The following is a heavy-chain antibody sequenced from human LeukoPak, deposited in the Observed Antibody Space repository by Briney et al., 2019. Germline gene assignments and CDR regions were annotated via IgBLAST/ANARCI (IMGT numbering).Heavy chain of an antibody. Sequence: ASVKVSCKASGYTFTSYDINWVRQATGQGLEWMGWMNPNSGNTGYAQKFQGRVTMTRNTSISTAYMELSSLRSEDTAVYYCARGMYYYGSGSLNWFDPWGQGTLVTVSS. CDR2: MNPNSGNT. J-gene: IGHJ5*02. CDR3: ARGMYYYGSGSLNWFDP. CDR1: GYTFTSYD. V-gene: IGHV1-8*01. D-gene: IGHD3-10*01.